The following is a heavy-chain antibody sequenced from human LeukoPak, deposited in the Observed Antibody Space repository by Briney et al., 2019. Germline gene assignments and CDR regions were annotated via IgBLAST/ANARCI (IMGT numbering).Heavy chain of an antibody. Sequence: GESLKISCKGSGYSFTSYWIGCVRQMPGKGLEWMGIIYPGDSDTRYSPSYQGQVTISADKSISTAYLQWSSLKASDTAMYYCARTYYYDSRGYSPQFDYWGQGTLVTVSS. J-gene: IGHJ4*02. V-gene: IGHV5-51*01. D-gene: IGHD3-22*01. CDR3: ARTYYYDSRGYSPQFDY. CDR2: IYPGDSDT. CDR1: GYSFTSYW.